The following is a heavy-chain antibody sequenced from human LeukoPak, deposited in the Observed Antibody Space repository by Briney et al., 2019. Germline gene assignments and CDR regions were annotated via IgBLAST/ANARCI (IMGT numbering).Heavy chain of an antibody. CDR3: ARDNAGSGWFDP. CDR2: IYYSGST. Sequence: SETLSLTCTVSGGSMSSSGHYWGWIRQPPRKGLEWIGTIYYSGSTYYNPSLKSRVTISVDTSKNQFSLKLSSATAADTAVYYCARDNAGSGWFDPWGQGTLVTVSS. D-gene: IGHD6-13*01. CDR1: GGSMSSSGHY. J-gene: IGHJ5*02. V-gene: IGHV4-39*07.